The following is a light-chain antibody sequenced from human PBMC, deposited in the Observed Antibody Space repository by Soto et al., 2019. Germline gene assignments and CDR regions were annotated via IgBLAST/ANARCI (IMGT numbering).Light chain of an antibody. CDR2: EGS. CDR1: SSYVGSYNL. V-gene: IGLV2-23*01. CDR3: CSYAGSSTWV. Sequence: QSVLTQPASLSGSPGQSITISCTGTSSYVGSYNLVSWYQQHPGKAPKLMIYEGSKRPSGVSNRFSGSKSGNTASLTISGLQAEDEADYYCCSYAGSSTWVFGGGTKLTVL. J-gene: IGLJ3*02.